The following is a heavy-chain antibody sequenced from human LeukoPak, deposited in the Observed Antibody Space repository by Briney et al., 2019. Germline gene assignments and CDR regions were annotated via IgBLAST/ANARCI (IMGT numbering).Heavy chain of an antibody. V-gene: IGHV3-21*01. D-gene: IGHD2/OR15-2a*01. J-gene: IGHJ6*02. CDR1: GFTFSSYR. CDR2: ISSSSSYI. CDR3: ARGQFLAGMDV. Sequence: PGGSLRLSCAASGFTFSSYRMNWVRQAPGKGLEWVSSISSSSSYIYYADSVKGRFTISRDNAKNSLYLQMNSLRAEDTAVYYCARGQFLAGMDVWGQGTTVTVSS.